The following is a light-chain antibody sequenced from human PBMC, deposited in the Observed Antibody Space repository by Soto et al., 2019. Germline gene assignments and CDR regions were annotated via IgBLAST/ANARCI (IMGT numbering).Light chain of an antibody. V-gene: IGKV1-8*01. CDR1: QVSHNY. CDR2: AAS. J-gene: IGKJ1*01. CDR3: QHYYNYPWT. Sequence: AVLLTQSPSSFSASTGDRATITCRASQVSHNYLAWYQQVPGKAPKLLLYAASILQTGVPSRFSGSGSGTDFTLTIDGLQSEDFATYYCQHYYNYPWTFGQGTTVE.